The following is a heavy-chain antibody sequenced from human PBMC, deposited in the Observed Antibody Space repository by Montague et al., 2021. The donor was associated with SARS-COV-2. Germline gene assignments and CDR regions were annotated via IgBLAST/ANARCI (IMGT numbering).Heavy chain of an antibody. CDR3: AKDPPSSWTRDAFDI. CDR2: TSYGGSNK. J-gene: IGHJ3*02. D-gene: IGHD6-13*01. CDR1: GFTFNIYG. Sequence: SPRLSCAASGFTFNIYGMHWVRQAPGKGLEWVAVTSYGGSNKYYADSVKGRFTISRDNSKNTLYLQMNSLRAEDTAVYYCAKDPPSSWTRDAFDIWGQGTMVTVSS. V-gene: IGHV3-30*18.